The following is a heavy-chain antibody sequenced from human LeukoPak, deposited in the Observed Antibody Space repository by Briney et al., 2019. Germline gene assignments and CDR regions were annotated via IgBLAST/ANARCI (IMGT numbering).Heavy chain of an antibody. CDR1: GFTFSTYA. D-gene: IGHD1-1*01. Sequence: PGGSLRLSCAASGFTFSTYAMHWVRQAPGKGLEWGSSISSSSSYIYYADSVKGRFTISRDNAKNSLYLQMNSLRAEDTAVYYCARDLQLNQPLNWFDPWGQGTLVTVSS. CDR2: ISSSSSYI. V-gene: IGHV3-21*01. CDR3: ARDLQLNQPLNWFDP. J-gene: IGHJ5*02.